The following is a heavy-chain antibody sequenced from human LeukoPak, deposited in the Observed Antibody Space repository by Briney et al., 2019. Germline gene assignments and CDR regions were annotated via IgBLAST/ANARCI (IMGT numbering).Heavy chain of an antibody. CDR2: IIPIFGTA. CDR3: ARDQLDIVVVPAAMRDYYCYMDV. V-gene: IGHV1-69*05. CDR1: GGTFSSYA. J-gene: IGHJ6*03. D-gene: IGHD2-2*03. Sequence: GASVKVSCKASGGTFSSYAISWVRQAPGQGLEWMGRIIPIFGTANYAQKFQGRVTITTDESTSTAYMELSSLRSEDTAVYYCARDQLDIVVVPAAMRDYYCYMDVWGKGTTVTVSS.